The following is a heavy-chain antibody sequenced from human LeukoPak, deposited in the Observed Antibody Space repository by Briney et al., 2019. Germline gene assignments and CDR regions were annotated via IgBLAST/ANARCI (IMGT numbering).Heavy chain of an antibody. D-gene: IGHD3-16*01. Sequence: SETLSLTCGVHGGSFSDYYWGWIRQPPGKGLEWIGEIYHTGDTHYNPSLKSRVTISIDTSKNQFSLTVTSLNAADTYVYCCASGRHRIDYDHRGRSLDHVYFDNWGQGSLVTVSS. J-gene: IGHJ4*02. CDR3: ASGRHRIDYDHRGRSLDHVYFDN. CDR2: IYHTGDT. CDR1: GGSFSDYY. V-gene: IGHV4-34*01.